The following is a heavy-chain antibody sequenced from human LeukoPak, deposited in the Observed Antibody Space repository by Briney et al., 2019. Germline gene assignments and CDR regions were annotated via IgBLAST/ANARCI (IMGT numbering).Heavy chain of an antibody. V-gene: IGHV1-18*01. Sequence: ASVKVSCKASVYTFTSYGISWVRQAPGQGLEGMGWISAYNGNTNYAQKLQGRVTMTTDTSTSTAYMELRSLRSDDTAVYYCARDSEYYYDSSGYPPVDYWGQGTLVTVSS. CDR2: ISAYNGNT. CDR1: VYTFTSYG. J-gene: IGHJ4*02. CDR3: ARDSEYYYDSSGYPPVDY. D-gene: IGHD3-22*01.